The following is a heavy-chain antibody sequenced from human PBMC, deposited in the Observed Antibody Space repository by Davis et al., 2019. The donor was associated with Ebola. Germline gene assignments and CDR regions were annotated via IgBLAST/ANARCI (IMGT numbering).Heavy chain of an antibody. CDR2: ISQSGST. Sequence: MPSETLSLTCAVSGDSISSSNWWSWVRQPPGKGLEWIGEISQSGSTNYNPSLKSRVTISVDKSKNQFSLKLSSVTAADTAVYYCARVVPAAMPYYYYGMDVWGQGTTVTVSS. CDR1: GDSISSSNW. D-gene: IGHD2-2*01. CDR3: ARVVPAAMPYYYYGMDV. J-gene: IGHJ6*02. V-gene: IGHV4-4*02.